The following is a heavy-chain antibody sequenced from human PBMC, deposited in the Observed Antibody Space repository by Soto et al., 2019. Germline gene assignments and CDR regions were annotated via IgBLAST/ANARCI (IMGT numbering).Heavy chain of an antibody. CDR3: ARDITDEVATKFDY. CDR2: ISSSSSYI. Sequence: GGSLRLSCAASGFTFSSYSMNWVRQAPGKGLEWVSSISSSSSYIYYADSVKGRFTISRDNAKNSLYLQMNSLRAEDTAVYYCARDITDEVATKFDYWGQGTLVTVSS. D-gene: IGHD5-12*01. J-gene: IGHJ4*02. V-gene: IGHV3-21*01. CDR1: GFTFSSYS.